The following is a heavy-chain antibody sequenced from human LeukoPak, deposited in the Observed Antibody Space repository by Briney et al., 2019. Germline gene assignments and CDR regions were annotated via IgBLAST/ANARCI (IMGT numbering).Heavy chain of an antibody. V-gene: IGHV1-69*05. CDR1: GGTFSSYA. J-gene: IGHJ4*02. D-gene: IGHD6-19*01. CDR2: IIPIFGTA. CDR3: ARVDRHSSGWYYFDY. Sequence: SVKVSCKASGGTFSSYAISWVRQAPGQRLEWMGGIIPIFGTANYAQKFQGRVTITTDESTSTAYMELSSLRSEDTAVYYCARVDRHSSGWYYFDYWGQGTLVTVSS.